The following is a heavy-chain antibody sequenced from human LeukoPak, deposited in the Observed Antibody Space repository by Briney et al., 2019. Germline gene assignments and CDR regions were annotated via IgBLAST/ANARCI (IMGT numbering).Heavy chain of an antibody. CDR1: GFTFSSYW. J-gene: IGHJ3*02. V-gene: IGHV3-74*01. CDR3: ARGAFGVYAFDI. CDR2: ITPDETST. D-gene: IGHD3-3*01. Sequence: GGSLRLSCAASGFTFSSYWMHWVRQAPGKGLVWVSRITPDETSTTYADSVKGRFTISRDNAKNTLYVQMNSLRAEDTAVYYCARGAFGVYAFDIWGQGTMVTVSS.